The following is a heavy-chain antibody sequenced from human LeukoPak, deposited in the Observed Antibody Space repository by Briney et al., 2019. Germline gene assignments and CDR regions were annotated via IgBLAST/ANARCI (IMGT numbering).Heavy chain of an antibody. V-gene: IGHV4-4*07. CDR3: ARDPGYGGQIDC. D-gene: IGHD4-23*01. Sequence: SETLSLTCTVSDASISGTYWSWIRQPAGKGLEWIGRVYINGKTNYNPSLQSRVTISLDTSKNQFSLRLSSVTAADAALYYCARDPGYGGQIDCWGQGTLVTVSS. CDR2: VYINGKT. CDR1: DASISGTY. J-gene: IGHJ4*02.